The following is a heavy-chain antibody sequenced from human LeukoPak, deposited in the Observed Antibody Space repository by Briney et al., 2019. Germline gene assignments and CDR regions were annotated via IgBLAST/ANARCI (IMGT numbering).Heavy chain of an antibody. CDR2: INTNTGNP. CDR1: GYTFTSYA. CDR3: ARYYCSSTSCYVRPLRYGMDV. V-gene: IGHV7-4-1*02. D-gene: IGHD2-2*01. Sequence: GASVKVSCKASGYTFTSYAMNWVRQAPGQGLEWMGWINTNTGNPTYAQGFTGRFVFSLDTSVSTAYLQISSLKAEDTAVYYCARYYCSSTSCYVRPLRYGMDVWGQGTTVTVSS. J-gene: IGHJ6*02.